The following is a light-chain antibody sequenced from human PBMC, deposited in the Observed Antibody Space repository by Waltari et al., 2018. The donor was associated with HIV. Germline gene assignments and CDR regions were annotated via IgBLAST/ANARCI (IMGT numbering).Light chain of an antibody. Sequence: DIHMSQSPPTLTASIGDRVTITCRASQNVGAWLAWYQQKPGEAPNLLIYKATNVEGGVPSRFSGSASGTDFTLTIDSLHPDDFATYYCHQYSDYLGSFGQGTKVEVK. CDR1: QNVGAW. V-gene: IGKV1-5*03. CDR2: KAT. J-gene: IGKJ1*01. CDR3: HQYSDYLGS.